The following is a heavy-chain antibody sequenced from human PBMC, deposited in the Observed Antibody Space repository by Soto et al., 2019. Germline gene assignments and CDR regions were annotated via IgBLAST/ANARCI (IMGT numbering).Heavy chain of an antibody. V-gene: IGHV1-8*01. CDR2: MNPNSGNT. D-gene: IGHD3-22*01. CDR1: GYTFTSYD. Sequence: GAAGKVSCEASGYTFTSYDSKWVRQATGRGLEWMGWMNPNSGNTGYAQKFQGRVTMTRNTSISTAYMELSSLRSEDTAVHYPPRAAHYSYTSRYYPRDSWG. J-gene: IGHJ1*01. CDR3: PRAAHYSYTSRYYPRDS.